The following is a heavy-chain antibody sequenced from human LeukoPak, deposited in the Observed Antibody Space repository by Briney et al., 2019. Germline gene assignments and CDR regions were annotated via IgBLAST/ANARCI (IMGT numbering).Heavy chain of an antibody. CDR1: GFTFSSYA. CDR3: EKDRSYYNGIGLIDY. D-gene: IGHD3-22*01. J-gene: IGHJ4*02. Sequence: PGGSLRLSCAASGFTFSSYAMSWVRQAPGKGLEWVSEISSSSGSTNYADSVKGRFTISRDNSKNTLYLQMNSLGAEDTAVYYCEKDRSYYNGIGLIDYWGQGTLVTVSS. CDR2: ISSSSGST. V-gene: IGHV3-23*01.